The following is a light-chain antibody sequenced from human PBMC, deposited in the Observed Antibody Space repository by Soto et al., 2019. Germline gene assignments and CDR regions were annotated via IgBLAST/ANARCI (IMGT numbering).Light chain of an antibody. CDR3: QQRSKWPLT. CDR2: DAS. Sequence: EIVLTQSPATLSFSPGERATLSCRASQSVSSYLAWYQQKPGQAPRLLIYDASNRATGIPARFSGSGSGTDFTLTISSLEPEDFAVYYCQQRSKWPLTFGGGIKVDIX. CDR1: QSVSSY. V-gene: IGKV3-11*01. J-gene: IGKJ4*01.